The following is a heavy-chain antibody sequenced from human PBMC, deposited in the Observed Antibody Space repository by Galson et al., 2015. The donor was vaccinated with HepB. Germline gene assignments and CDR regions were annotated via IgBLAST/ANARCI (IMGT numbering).Heavy chain of an antibody. CDR1: GGSISSSSYC. J-gene: IGHJ4*02. Sequence: SETLSLTCTVSGGSISSSSYCWGWIRQPPGEGLEYIGSIYHSGSTYYNPSLKSRVTISVETSKNQFSLKLSSVTAADTAVYYCARHRHGGNFDYWGQGTLVTVSS. V-gene: IGHV4-39*01. D-gene: IGHD4-23*01. CDR3: ARHRHGGNFDY. CDR2: IYHSGST.